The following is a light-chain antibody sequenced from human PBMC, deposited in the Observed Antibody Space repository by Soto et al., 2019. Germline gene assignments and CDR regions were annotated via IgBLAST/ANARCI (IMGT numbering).Light chain of an antibody. CDR2: KAS. CDR3: QQYSSSSRT. J-gene: IGKJ1*01. V-gene: IGKV1-5*03. Sequence: DIQMTQSPSTLSGSVGDRVTITCRASQSLNKFLAWYQQKPGNAPKLLIYKASSLESGVPSRFSGSGSGTEFTLTISSLQPDDSATYYCQQYSSSSRTFGQGTKVEIK. CDR1: QSLNKF.